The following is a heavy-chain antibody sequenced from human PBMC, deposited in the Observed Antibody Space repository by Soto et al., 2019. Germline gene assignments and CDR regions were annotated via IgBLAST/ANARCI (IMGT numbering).Heavy chain of an antibody. Sequence: GGSLRLSCAASGFTFSSYEMNWVRQAPGKGLEWVSYISSSGSTIYYADSVKGRFTISRDNAKNSLYLQMNSLRAEDTAVYYCARDSRGWKRGEGMGVWGQGTTVTVSS. CDR2: ISSSGSTI. J-gene: IGHJ6*02. CDR3: ARDSRGWKRGEGMGV. V-gene: IGHV3-48*03. CDR1: GFTFSSYE. D-gene: IGHD6-19*01.